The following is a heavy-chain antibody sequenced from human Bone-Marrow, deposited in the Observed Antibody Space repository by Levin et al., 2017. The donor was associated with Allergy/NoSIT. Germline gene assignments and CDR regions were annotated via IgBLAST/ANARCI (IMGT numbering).Heavy chain of an antibody. Sequence: GGSLRLSCAASGFTFSDYYMSWIRQAPGKGLEWVSYISSSSSYINYADSVKGRFTISRDNAKNSLYLQMNSLRAEDTAVYYCARRRAAIRESGPHWFDPWGQGTLVTVSS. J-gene: IGHJ5*02. V-gene: IGHV3-11*06. CDR3: ARRRAAIRESGPHWFDP. CDR2: ISSSSSYI. D-gene: IGHD2-2*02. CDR1: GFTFSDYY.